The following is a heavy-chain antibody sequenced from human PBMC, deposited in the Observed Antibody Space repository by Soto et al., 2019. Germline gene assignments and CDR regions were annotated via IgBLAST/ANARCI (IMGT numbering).Heavy chain of an antibody. V-gene: IGHV1-18*01. D-gene: IGHD2-2*01. J-gene: IGHJ5*02. Sequence: GAAVKVCCKTSCYTFSNYGMTWGRQAPGQPLEWLGWISLYSDGTNYAQKFQGRVSMTTDTSTTTAYMELRSLRSDDTAVYYCARVVPGAEAWFGPWGQGTLVTVSS. CDR3: ARVVPGAEAWFGP. CDR1: CYTFSNYG. CDR2: ISLYSDGT.